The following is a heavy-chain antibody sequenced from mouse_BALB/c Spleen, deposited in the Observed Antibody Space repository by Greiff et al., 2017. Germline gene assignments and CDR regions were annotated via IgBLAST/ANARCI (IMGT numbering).Heavy chain of an antibody. CDR1: GYTFTSYW. CDR2: IYPGDGDT. CDR3: ARGGFYDYEDYAMDY. Sequence: VQVVESGAELARPGASVKLSCKASGYTFTSYWMQWVKQRPGQGLEWIGAIYPGDGDTRYTQKFKGKATLTADKSSSTAYMQLSSLASEDSAVYYCARGGFYDYEDYAMDYWGQGTSVTVSS. V-gene: IGHV1-87*01. D-gene: IGHD2-4*01. J-gene: IGHJ4*01.